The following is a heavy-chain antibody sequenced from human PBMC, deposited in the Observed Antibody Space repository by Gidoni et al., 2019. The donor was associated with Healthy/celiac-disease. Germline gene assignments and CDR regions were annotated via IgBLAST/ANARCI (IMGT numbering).Heavy chain of an antibody. Sequence: EVQLVESGGGLVQPGGSLRLSCAASGFTFSSYEMNWVRQAPGKGLEWGSYISSSGSTIYYADSVKGRFTISRDNAKNSLYLQMNSLRAEDTAVYYCAREEMATINLRDTFDIWGQGTMVTVSS. D-gene: IGHD5-12*01. CDR2: ISSSGSTI. CDR1: GFTFSSYE. V-gene: IGHV3-48*03. CDR3: AREEMATINLRDTFDI. J-gene: IGHJ3*02.